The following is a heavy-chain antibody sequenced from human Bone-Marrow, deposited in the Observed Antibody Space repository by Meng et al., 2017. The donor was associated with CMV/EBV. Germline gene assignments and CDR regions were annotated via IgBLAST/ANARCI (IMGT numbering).Heavy chain of an antibody. D-gene: IGHD3-3*01. CDR2: ILYDGSNK. J-gene: IGHJ6*02. V-gene: IGHV3-30-3*01. Sequence: GGSLRLSCAASGFTFSSYAIHWVRQAPGKGLEWVAVILYDGSNKYYADSVKGRFTISRDNSKNTLYLQMNSLRAEDTAVYYCARVIAISPYGMDVWGQGTTVTGSS. CDR1: GFTFSSYA. CDR3: ARVIAISPYGMDV.